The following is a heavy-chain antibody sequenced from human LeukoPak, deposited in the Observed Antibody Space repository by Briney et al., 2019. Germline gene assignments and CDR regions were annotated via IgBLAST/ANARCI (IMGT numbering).Heavy chain of an antibody. CDR3: ARDLETYYDFWSGYFNYMDV. D-gene: IGHD3-3*01. CDR2: ISYDGSNK. CDR1: GFTFSSYG. Sequence: GGSLRLSCAASGFTFSSYGMHWVRQAPGKGLEWVAVISYDGSNKYYADSVKGRFTISRDNSKNTLYLQMNSLRAEDTAVYYCARDLETYYDFWSGYFNYMDVWGKGTTVTVSS. J-gene: IGHJ6*03. V-gene: IGHV3-30*03.